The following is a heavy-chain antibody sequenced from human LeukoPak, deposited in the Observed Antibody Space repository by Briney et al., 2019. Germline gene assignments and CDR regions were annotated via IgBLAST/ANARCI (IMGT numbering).Heavy chain of an antibody. CDR1: GFTFSSYA. CDR2: ISYDGSNK. Sequence: GRSLRLSCAASGFTFSSYAMHWVRQAPGKGLEWVAVISYDGSNKYYADSVKGRFTISRDNSKNTLYLQMNSLRAEDTAAYYCARECYDILTGYPRPDRYYYYYGMDVWGQGTTVTVSS. V-gene: IGHV3-30-3*01. J-gene: IGHJ6*02. CDR3: ARECYDILTGYPRPDRYYYYYGMDV. D-gene: IGHD3-9*01.